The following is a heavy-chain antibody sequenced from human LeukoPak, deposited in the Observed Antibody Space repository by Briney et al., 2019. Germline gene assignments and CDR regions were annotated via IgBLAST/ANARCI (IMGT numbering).Heavy chain of an antibody. V-gene: IGHV3-30*02. Sequence: GGSLRLSCAAPGFNFTSYGMHWVRQAPGKGLEWVAFIQYDGSNKYCADSAKGRFTISRDNSKNTLYLQMNSLRAEDTAVYLCAKAKNDYGDYYYMDVWGKGTTVTVSS. CDR3: AKAKNDYGDYYYMDV. CDR2: IQYDGSNK. J-gene: IGHJ6*03. D-gene: IGHD4-17*01. CDR1: GFNFTSYG.